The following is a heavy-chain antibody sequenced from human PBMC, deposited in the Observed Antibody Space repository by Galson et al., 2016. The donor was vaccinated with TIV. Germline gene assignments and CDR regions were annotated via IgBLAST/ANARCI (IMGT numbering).Heavy chain of an antibody. CDR2: MNPNSGNT. Sequence: SVKVSCKASGYTFTSYDINWVRQATGQGLEWMGWMNPNSGNTGYAQKFRGRVTMTRNTPVGTAYMALSSLRSEDTAVYYRARSGDYGDYWGQGTQVTVSS. V-gene: IGHV1-8*02. CDR3: ARSGDYGDY. D-gene: IGHD4-17*01. J-gene: IGHJ4*02. CDR1: GYTFTSYD.